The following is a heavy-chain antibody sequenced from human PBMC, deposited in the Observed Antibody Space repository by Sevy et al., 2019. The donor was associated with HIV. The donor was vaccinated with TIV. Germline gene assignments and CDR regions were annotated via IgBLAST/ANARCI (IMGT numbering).Heavy chain of an antibody. CDR3: ATDPIIVLLVTDGMDV. V-gene: IGHV3-15*01. J-gene: IGHJ6*02. CDR1: GFTFTYAW. CDR2: IKSRPDGGTT. D-gene: IGHD2-8*01. Sequence: GGSLRLSCAASGFTFTYAWMSWVRQAPGKGLEWVGRIKSRPDGGTTDYAVSVKGRFTISRDDSKNTLYLQMNSLKAEDSAVYYCATDPIIVLLVTDGMDVCGQGTTVTVSS.